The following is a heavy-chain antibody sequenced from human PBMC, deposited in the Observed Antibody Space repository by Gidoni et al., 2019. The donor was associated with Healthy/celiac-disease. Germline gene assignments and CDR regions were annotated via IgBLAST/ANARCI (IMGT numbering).Heavy chain of an antibody. CDR1: GGSFSGYY. CDR3: ARVGRVDGPDMITFGGVIAH. J-gene: IGHJ5*02. Sequence: QVQLQQWGAGLLKPSETLSLTCAVYGGSFSGYYWSWTRQPPGKGLGWIGEINHSGSTNYNQSLKSQVTISVEASKNQFSLKLSSVTAADTAVYYCARVGRVDGPDMITFGGVIAHWGQGTLVTVSS. D-gene: IGHD3-16*01. V-gene: IGHV4-34*01. CDR2: INHSGST.